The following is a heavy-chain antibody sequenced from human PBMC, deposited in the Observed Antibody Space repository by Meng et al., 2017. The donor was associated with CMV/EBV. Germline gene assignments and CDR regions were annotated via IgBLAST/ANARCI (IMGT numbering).Heavy chain of an antibody. CDR3: TRPPMRNCSSTSCSYNF. Sequence: FSGSAMHWVSQASGKGLEWVGRIRSKANSYATAYAASVKGRFTISRDDSKNTAYLQMNSLKTEDTAVYYCTRPPMRNCSSTSCSYNFWGQGTLVTVSS. V-gene: IGHV3-73*01. CDR2: IRSKANSYAT. D-gene: IGHD2-2*01. J-gene: IGHJ4*02. CDR1: FSGSA.